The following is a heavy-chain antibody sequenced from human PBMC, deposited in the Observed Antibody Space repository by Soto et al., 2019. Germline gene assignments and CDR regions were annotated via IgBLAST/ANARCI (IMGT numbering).Heavy chain of an antibody. CDR1: TFPFSSYV. D-gene: IGHD3-16*01. CDR2: ITVDGTTT. Sequence: EVYLLESGGGFVQPGESLRLSCAASTFPFSSYVMHWFRQAPGKGLEWVSAITVDGTTTYYAESVNGRFTISRDNSKNTLYLQIHSLRANDTAMYYCAKPYGFYFYYMDVWGNGTAVTVSS. J-gene: IGHJ6*03. CDR3: AKPYGFYFYYMDV. V-gene: IGHV3-23*01.